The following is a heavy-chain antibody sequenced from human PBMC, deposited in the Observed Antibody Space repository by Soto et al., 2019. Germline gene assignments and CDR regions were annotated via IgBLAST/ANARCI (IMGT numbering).Heavy chain of an antibody. J-gene: IGHJ6*02. CDR3: ARDRRLSSGWPLHNYYYYGMDV. CDR2: INSDGSST. D-gene: IGHD6-19*01. CDR1: GFTFSSYW. Sequence: GGSLRLSCAASGFTFSSYWMHWVRQAPGKGLVWVSRINSDGSSTSYADSVKGRFTISKDNAKNTLYLQMNSLRAEDTAVYYCARDRRLSSGWPLHNYYYYGMDVWGQGTTVTVSS. V-gene: IGHV3-74*01.